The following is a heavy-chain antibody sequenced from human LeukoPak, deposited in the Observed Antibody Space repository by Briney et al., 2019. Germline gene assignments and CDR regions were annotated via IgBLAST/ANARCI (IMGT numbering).Heavy chain of an antibody. J-gene: IGHJ4*02. Sequence: PGRSLRLSCAGSGFTFSSYGMHWVRQAPGKGLEWVAVIWYDGSNKYYADSVRGRFTISRDNSKNTLYLQMNSLRAEDTAVYYCARVRAAAGLDYWGQGTLVTVSS. CDR2: IWYDGSNK. D-gene: IGHD6-13*01. V-gene: IGHV3-33*08. CDR3: ARVRAAAGLDY. CDR1: GFTFSSYG.